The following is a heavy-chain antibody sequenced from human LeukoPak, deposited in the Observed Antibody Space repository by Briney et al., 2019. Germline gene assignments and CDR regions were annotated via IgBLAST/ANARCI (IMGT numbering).Heavy chain of an antibody. CDR2: INWNGGST. Sequence: GGSLRLSCAASGXSFDDYGMSWVRQAPGMGLEWVSGINWNGGSTGYADSVKGRFTISRDNAKNSLYLQMNSLRAEDTALYYCARGYYYDSSGYSFFDYWGQGTLVTVSS. V-gene: IGHV3-20*04. CDR1: GXSFDDYG. D-gene: IGHD3-22*01. J-gene: IGHJ4*02. CDR3: ARGYYYDSSGYSFFDY.